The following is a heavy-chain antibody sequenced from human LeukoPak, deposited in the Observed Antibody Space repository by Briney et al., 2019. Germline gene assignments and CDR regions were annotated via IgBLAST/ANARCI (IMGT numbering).Heavy chain of an antibody. J-gene: IGHJ5*02. V-gene: IGHV4-4*07. Sequence: SETLSLTCTVSGDSISNYFWNWIRQPAGKGLEWIGRIYTSGSTNYNPSLKSRLTISLDTSKNQFSLKLSSVTAADTAVYYCARDHRESFYDFWSAFDPWGQGTLVTVSS. CDR3: ARDHRESFYDFWSAFDP. D-gene: IGHD3-3*01. CDR1: GDSISNYF. CDR2: IYTSGST.